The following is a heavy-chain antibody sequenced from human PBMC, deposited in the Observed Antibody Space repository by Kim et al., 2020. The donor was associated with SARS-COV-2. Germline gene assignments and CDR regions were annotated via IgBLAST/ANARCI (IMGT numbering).Heavy chain of an antibody. V-gene: IGHV4-39*02. Sequence: SETLSLTCTVSGGSISSSSYYWGWIRQPPGKGLEWIGSIYYSGSTYYNPSLKSRVTISVDTSKNQFSLKLSSVTAADTAVYYCARDGVGATTDFDYWGQGTLVTVSS. CDR1: GGSISSSSYY. J-gene: IGHJ4*02. D-gene: IGHD1-26*01. CDR2: IYYSGST. CDR3: ARDGVGATTDFDY.